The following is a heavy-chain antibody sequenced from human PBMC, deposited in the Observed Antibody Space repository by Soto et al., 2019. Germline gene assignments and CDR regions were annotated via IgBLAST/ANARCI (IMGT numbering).Heavy chain of an antibody. CDR1: GGTFSSYA. CDR3: ASGGYSGYDYYYYYYGMDV. J-gene: IGHJ6*02. Sequence: GASVKVSCKASGGTFSSYAFSWVRPAPGQGLEWMGGIIPIFGTTNYAQKFQGRVTITADESTSTAYMELSSLRSEDMAVYYCASGGYSGYDYYYYYYGMDVWGQGTTVTVSS. D-gene: IGHD5-12*01. V-gene: IGHV1-69*13. CDR2: IIPIFGTT.